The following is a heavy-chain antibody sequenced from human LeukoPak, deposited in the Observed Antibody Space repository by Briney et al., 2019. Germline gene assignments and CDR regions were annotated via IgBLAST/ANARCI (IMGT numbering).Heavy chain of an antibody. CDR2: ISNDGSNK. V-gene: IGHV3-30*03. D-gene: IGHD2-8*02. Sequence: GGSLRLSCAASGFTFGSYGMHWVRQAPGKGLEWIVVISNDGSNKYYADSVKGRFTISRDNYKKTMHLQMNSLRAEDTAVYYCASYWYSWGQGTLVTVSS. CDR1: GFTFGSYG. J-gene: IGHJ4*02. CDR3: ASYWYS.